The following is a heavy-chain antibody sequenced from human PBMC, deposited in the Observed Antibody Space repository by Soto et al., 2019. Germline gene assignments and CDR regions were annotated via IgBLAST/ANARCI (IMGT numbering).Heavy chain of an antibody. J-gene: IGHJ3*02. V-gene: IGHV4-30-2*01. Sequence: PSETLSLTCAVPDGSISRGGYSWSWIRQPPEKGLHLIGYIADTGSNYSHTSLKIRANISVDRNKNQFYVKLNSVTAADTAVYYCVRLTYIDYYDSSCPIDAFDIWRQGTMVTVTS. CDR3: VRLTYIDYYDSSCPIDAFDI. CDR2: IADTGSN. CDR1: DGSISRGGYS. D-gene: IGHD3-22*01.